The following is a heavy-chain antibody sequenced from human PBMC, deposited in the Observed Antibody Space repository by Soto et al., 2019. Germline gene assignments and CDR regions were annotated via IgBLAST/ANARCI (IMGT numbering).Heavy chain of an antibody. Sequence: ASVKVSCKASGYTFTSYAMHWVGQAPGQRLEWMGWINAGNGNTKYSQKFQGRVTITRDTSASTAYMELSSLRSEDTAVYYCARDKGIVVVLDAFDIWGQGTMVTVSS. CDR2: INAGNGNT. V-gene: IGHV1-3*01. CDR3: ARDKGIVVVLDAFDI. D-gene: IGHD2-2*01. J-gene: IGHJ3*02. CDR1: GYTFTSYA.